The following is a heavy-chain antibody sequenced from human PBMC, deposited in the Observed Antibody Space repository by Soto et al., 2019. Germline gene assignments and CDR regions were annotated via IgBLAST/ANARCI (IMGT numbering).Heavy chain of an antibody. V-gene: IGHV1-18*01. CDR2: ISAYNGNT. J-gene: IGHJ5*02. CDR1: GYTFTSYG. Sequence: ASVKVSCKASGYTFTSYGISWVRQAPGQGLEWMGWISAYNGNTNYAQKLQGRVTISKDTSKSQVVLTMTNMDPVDTATYYCARIYGYCVSTTCDWFDRWGQGTLVTVSS. CDR3: ARIYGYCVSTTCDWFDR. D-gene: IGHD2-2*01.